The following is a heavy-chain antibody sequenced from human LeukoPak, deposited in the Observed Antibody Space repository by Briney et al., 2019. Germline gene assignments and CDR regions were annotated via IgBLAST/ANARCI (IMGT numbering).Heavy chain of an antibody. Sequence: ASVKVSCKVSGYTLTELSMHWVRQAPGKGLEWMGGFDPEDGETVYAQKFQGRLTMTEDTSTDTAYMELSSLRSDDTAVYYCATDPVGYCSANGCYSVDYWGQGTLLTVSS. V-gene: IGHV1-24*01. CDR3: ATDPVGYCSANGCYSVDY. D-gene: IGHD2-15*01. CDR1: GYTLTELS. J-gene: IGHJ4*02. CDR2: FDPEDGET.